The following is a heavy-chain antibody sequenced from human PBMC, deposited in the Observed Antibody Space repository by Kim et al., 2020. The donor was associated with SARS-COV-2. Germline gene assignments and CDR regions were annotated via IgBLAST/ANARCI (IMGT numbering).Heavy chain of an antibody. D-gene: IGHD6-19*01. J-gene: IGHJ3*01. V-gene: IGHV4-31*03. CDR1: GGSISSGGYY. CDR3: AREGGWLGPTPA. Sequence: SETLSLTCTVSGGSISSGGYYWSWIRQHPGGGLEWLGYIYNSGRTYYNPSPKSRVALPVDTSKTKFSRKLGSGTAPDPPVYYCAREGGWLGPTPAGGQGT. CDR2: IYNSGRT.